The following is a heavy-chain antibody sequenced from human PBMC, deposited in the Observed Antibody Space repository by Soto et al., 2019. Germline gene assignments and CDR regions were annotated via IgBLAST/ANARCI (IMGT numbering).Heavy chain of an antibody. CDR2: IIPILGIA. V-gene: IGHV1-69*08. D-gene: IGHD3-22*01. CDR3: ARDFDDSPSSFDY. J-gene: IGHJ4*02. Sequence: QVQLVQSGAEVKKHGSSVKVSCKASGGTFSSYTISWVRQAPGQGLEWMGRIIPILGIANYAQKFQGRVTITADKSTSTAYMELSSLRSEDTAVYYCARDFDDSPSSFDYWGQGTLVTVSS. CDR1: GGTFSSYT.